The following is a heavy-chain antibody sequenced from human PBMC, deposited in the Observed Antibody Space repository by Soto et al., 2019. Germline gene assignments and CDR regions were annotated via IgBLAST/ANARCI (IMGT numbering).Heavy chain of an antibody. CDR3: ARHVGIHSAGLPENNYYYYGMDV. Sequence: PGESLKISCKGSGYTFPSYWIGWVRQMPGKGLEWMGIIYPGDSDARYSPSFQGQVTISVDMSISTAYLQWSSLKASDTAMYYCARHVGIHSAGLPENNYYYYGMDVWGQGTTVTVSS. CDR2: IYPGDSDA. V-gene: IGHV5-51*01. D-gene: IGHD1-20*01. J-gene: IGHJ6*02. CDR1: GYTFPSYW.